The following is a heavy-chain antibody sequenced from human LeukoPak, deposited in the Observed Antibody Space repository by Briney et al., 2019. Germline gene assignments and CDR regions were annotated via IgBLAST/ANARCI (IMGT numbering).Heavy chain of an antibody. CDR2: INHSGST. CDR3: ARDCSSTSCYFP. D-gene: IGHD2-2*01. J-gene: IGHJ5*02. V-gene: IGHV4-34*01. Sequence: SETLSLTCAVYGGSFSGYYWSWIRQPPGKGLEWIGEINHSGSTNYNPSLKSRVTISVDTSKNQFSLKLSSVTAADTAAYYCARDCSSTSCYFPWGRGTLVTVSS. CDR1: GGSFSGYY.